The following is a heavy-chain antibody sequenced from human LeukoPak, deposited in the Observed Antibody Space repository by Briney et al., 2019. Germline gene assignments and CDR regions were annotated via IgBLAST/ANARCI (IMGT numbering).Heavy chain of an antibody. CDR3: ARVPSYYYDSSGYYGDYYYYYMDV. Sequence: SETLSLTCTVSGGSISSYYWSWIRQTPGKGLEWIGYIYYSGSTNFNPSLKSRVTISVDTSKNQFSLKLSSVTAADTAVYYCARVPSYYYDSSGYYGDYYYYYMDVWGKGTTVTISS. J-gene: IGHJ6*03. CDR1: GGSISSYY. D-gene: IGHD3-22*01. V-gene: IGHV4-59*12. CDR2: IYYSGST.